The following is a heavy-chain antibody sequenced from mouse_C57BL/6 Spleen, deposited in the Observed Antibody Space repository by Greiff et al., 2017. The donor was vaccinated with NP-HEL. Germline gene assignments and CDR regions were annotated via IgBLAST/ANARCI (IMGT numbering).Heavy chain of an antibody. CDR1: GFTFSDYG. V-gene: IGHV5-17*01. CDR2: ISSGSSTI. CDR3: ASDYYAMDY. Sequence: EVKVVESGGGLVKPGGSLKLSCAASGFTFSDYGMHWVRQAPEKGLEWVAYISSGSSTIYYADTVKGRFTISRDNAKNTLFLQMASLRSEDTAMYYCASDYYAMDYWGQGTSVTVSS. J-gene: IGHJ4*01.